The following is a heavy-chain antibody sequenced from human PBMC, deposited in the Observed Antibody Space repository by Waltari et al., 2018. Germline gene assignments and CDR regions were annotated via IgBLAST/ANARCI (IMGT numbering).Heavy chain of an antibody. CDR1: GGSISSHY. CDR3: ARGSPAAGNWFDP. Sequence: QVQLQESGPGLVKPSETLSLTCTVSGGSISSHYWSWIRQPPGKGLEWIGYIYYSVGTNYNPSLKSRVTISVDTSKNQFSLKLSSVTAADTAVYYCARGSPAAGNWFDPWGQGTLVTVSS. D-gene: IGHD6-13*01. J-gene: IGHJ5*02. CDR2: IYYSVGT. V-gene: IGHV4-59*11.